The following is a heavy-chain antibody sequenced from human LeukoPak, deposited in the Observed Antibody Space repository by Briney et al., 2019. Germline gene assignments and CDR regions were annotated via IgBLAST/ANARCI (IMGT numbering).Heavy chain of an antibody. CDR1: GFTFSSYG. CDR2: ISYDGSNK. V-gene: IGHV3-30*18. CDR3: AKVYYYDSSDYEIDY. D-gene: IGHD3-22*01. J-gene: IGHJ4*02. Sequence: GGSLRLSCAASGFTFSSYGMHWVRQAPGKGLEWVAVISYDGSNKYYADSVKGRFTISRDNSKNTLYLQMNSLRAEDTAVYYCAKVYYYDSSDYEIDYWGQGTLVTVSS.